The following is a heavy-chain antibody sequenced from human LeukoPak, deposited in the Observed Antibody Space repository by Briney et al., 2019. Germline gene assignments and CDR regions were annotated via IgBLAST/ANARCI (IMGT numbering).Heavy chain of an antibody. Sequence: SVKVSCKASGGTFSSYAISSVRQAPGQGLEWMGRIIPILGIANYAQKFQGRVTITADKSTSTAYMELSSLRSEDTAVYYCATRAYGSGSYYNVPYYHGMDVWGQGTTVTVSS. CDR1: GGTFSSYA. CDR3: ATRAYGSGSYYNVPYYHGMDV. J-gene: IGHJ6*02. V-gene: IGHV1-69*04. D-gene: IGHD3-10*01. CDR2: IIPILGIA.